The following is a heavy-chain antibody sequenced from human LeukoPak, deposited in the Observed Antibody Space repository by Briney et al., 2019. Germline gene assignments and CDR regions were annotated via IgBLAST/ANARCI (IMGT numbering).Heavy chain of an antibody. Sequence: PGGSLRLSCAASGFTVSSNYMSWVRQAPGKGLEWVAVISYDGSNKYYADSVKGRFTISRDNSKNTLYLQMNSLRAEDTAVYYCARQRPHWWLALGYGMDVWGQGTTVTVSS. CDR3: ARQRPHWWLALGYGMDV. CDR2: ISYDGSNK. J-gene: IGHJ6*02. CDR1: GFTVSSNY. D-gene: IGHD6-19*01. V-gene: IGHV3-30-3*01.